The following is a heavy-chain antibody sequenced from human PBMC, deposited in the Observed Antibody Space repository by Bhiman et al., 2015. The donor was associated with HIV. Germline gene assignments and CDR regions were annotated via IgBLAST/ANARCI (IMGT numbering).Heavy chain of an antibody. Sequence: EVQLVESGGGLVKPGGSLRLSCAASGFTLSDTWMSWVRQAPGKGLEWVGRIKSKTDGGTTDYAAPVKGRFTISRDDSKNTLYLQMNSLKTEDTAVYYCTTDAPLYYDILTGWGYFDYWGQGTLVTVSS. CDR3: TTDAPLYYDILTGWGYFDY. J-gene: IGHJ4*02. CDR2: IKSKTDGGTT. CDR1: GFTLSDTW. D-gene: IGHD3-9*01. V-gene: IGHV3-15*01.